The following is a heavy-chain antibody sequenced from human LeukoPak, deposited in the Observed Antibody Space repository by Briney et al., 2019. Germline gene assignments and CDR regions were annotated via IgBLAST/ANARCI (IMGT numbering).Heavy chain of an antibody. Sequence: PSETLSLTCAVSGGSISSGGYSWSWIRQPPGEGLEWIGYIYHSGSTYYNPSLKSRVTISVDRSKNQFSLKLSSVTAADTAVHYCARGRIVVVVAAPSAWYFDLWGRGTLVTVSS. CDR1: GGSISSGGYS. V-gene: IGHV4-30-2*01. CDR2: IYHSGST. D-gene: IGHD2-15*01. CDR3: ARGRIVVVVAAPSAWYFDL. J-gene: IGHJ2*01.